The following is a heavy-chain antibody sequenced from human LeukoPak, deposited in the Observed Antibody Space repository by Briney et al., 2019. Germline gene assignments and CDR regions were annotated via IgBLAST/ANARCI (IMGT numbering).Heavy chain of an antibody. J-gene: IGHJ3*02. D-gene: IGHD2-2*01. CDR3: ARRPVIYCSSTSCYAGAFDI. CDR1: GGSISSSSYY. Sequence: PSETLSLTCTVSGGSISSSSYYWGWIRQPPGKGLEWIGTIYYSGSTYYNPSLKSRFTISVDTSKNQFSLKLSSVTAADTAVYYCARRPVIYCSSTSCYAGAFDIWGQGTMVTVSS. V-gene: IGHV4-39*01. CDR2: IYYSGST.